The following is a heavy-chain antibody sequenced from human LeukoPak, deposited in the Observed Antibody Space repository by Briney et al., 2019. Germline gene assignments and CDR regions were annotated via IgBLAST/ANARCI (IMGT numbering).Heavy chain of an antibody. D-gene: IGHD2-8*02. CDR3: ARANSVRVVYALLSGWFDP. V-gene: IGHV4-59*13. CDR1: GGSISSYH. J-gene: IGHJ5*02. CDR2: IYYSGST. Sequence: SETLSLTCTVSGGSISSYHWSWIRQPPGKGLEWIGYIYYSGSTNYNPSLKSRVTISVDTSKNQFSLKLSSVTAADTAVYYCARANSVRVVYALLSGWFDPWGQGTLVTVSS.